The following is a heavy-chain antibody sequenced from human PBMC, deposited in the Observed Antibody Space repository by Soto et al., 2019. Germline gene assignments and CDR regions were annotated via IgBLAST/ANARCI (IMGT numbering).Heavy chain of an antibody. D-gene: IGHD6-13*01. CDR2: IYYSGST. CDR3: DRGHSRPYFDY. CDR1: GGSISSGDYY. Sequence: PSETLSLTCTVSGGSISSGDYYWSWIRQPPGKGLEWIGSIYYSGSTYYNPSLKSRVTISVDTSKNQFSLKLNSVTAADTAGYYWDRGHSRPYFDYWGQGTLVTVS. V-gene: IGHV4-30-4*01. J-gene: IGHJ4*02.